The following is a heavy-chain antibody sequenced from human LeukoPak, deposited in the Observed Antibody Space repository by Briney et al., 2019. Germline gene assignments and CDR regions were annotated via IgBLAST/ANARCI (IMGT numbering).Heavy chain of an antibody. CDR3: AKNGWRRSSGLWGDY. V-gene: IGHV3-23*01. CDR1: GFTFSSYA. CDR2: FSGGDGSP. J-gene: IGHJ4*02. Sequence: GGSLGLSCVASGFTFSSYAMTWFRQAPGKGLEWVSSFSGGDGSPYHADSVKGRFTISRDNSKSTLYLQMNSLRAEDTAIYYCAKNGWRRSSGLWGDYWGQGALVTVSS. D-gene: IGHD3-16*01.